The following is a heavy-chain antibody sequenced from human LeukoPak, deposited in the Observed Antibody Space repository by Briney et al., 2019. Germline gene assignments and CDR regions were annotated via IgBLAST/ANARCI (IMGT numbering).Heavy chain of an antibody. Sequence: GGSLRLSCAASGFTFSTYWMSWVRQAPGKGLEWVANIDQDGSEKNYVDSVKGRFTISRDNSKNTLYLQMNSLRAEDTAVYYCAKIYSSYYYYYMDVWGKGTTVTVSS. CDR1: GFTFSTYW. D-gene: IGHD4-11*01. J-gene: IGHJ6*03. CDR3: AKIYSSYYYYYMDV. CDR2: IDQDGSEK. V-gene: IGHV3-7*01.